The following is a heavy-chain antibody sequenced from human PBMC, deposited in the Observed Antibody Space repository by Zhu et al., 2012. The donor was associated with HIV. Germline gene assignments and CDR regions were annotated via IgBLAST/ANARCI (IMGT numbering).Heavy chain of an antibody. CDR1: GGSISSGDYY. Sequence: QVQLQESGPGLVKPSETLSLTCTVSGGSISSGDYYWSWIRQPPGKGLEWIGYISYSGNTYYNPSLKSRITISLDTSKNQFSLKVSSVTAADTAVYYCAREIGGSSGYYRSWFDPGAREPWSPSPQ. CDR2: ISYSGNT. V-gene: IGHV4-30-4*08. CDR3: AREIGGSSGYYRSWFDP. J-gene: IGHJ5*02. D-gene: IGHD3-22*01.